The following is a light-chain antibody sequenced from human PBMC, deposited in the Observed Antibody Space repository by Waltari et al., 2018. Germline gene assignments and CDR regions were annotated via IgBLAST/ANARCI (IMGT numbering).Light chain of an antibody. J-gene: IGLJ3*02. CDR1: SSDVGGYNY. CDR3: CSFTSRSTWV. V-gene: IGLV2-14*03. CDR2: DVT. Sequence: QSALAQPASVSGSPGQSITISCTGTSSDVGGYNYVSWYQHHPGKAPNLLFFDVTHRPSGVSNRFSGSKSGNTASLTISGLQAEDESDYYCCSFTSRSTWVFGGGTKLTVL.